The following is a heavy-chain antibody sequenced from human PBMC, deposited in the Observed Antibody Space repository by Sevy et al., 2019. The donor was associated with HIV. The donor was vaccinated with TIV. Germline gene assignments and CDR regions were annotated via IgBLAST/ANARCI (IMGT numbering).Heavy chain of an antibody. CDR2: ISHDERYK. CDR1: GFSFSNYD. Sequence: GGSLRLSCAASGFSFSNYDMHWVRQAPGKGLDWVAVISHDERYKNYAESVKVRFTISRDNFKHTLVLQMDSLRPEDTAVYFCARLVSCGGDCYYLDSWGQGALVTVSS. J-gene: IGHJ4*02. D-gene: IGHD2-21*02. CDR3: ARLVSCGGDCYYLDS. V-gene: IGHV3-30*01.